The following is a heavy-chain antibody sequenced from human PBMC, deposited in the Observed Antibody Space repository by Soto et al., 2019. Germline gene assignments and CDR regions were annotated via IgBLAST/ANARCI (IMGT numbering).Heavy chain of an antibody. D-gene: IGHD6-19*01. J-gene: IGHJ4*02. Sequence: SETLSLTCAVYGGSFSGYYWSWIRQPPGKGLEWIGAIDHSDNTNYNPSLKSRVTISVDTSKNQFSQKLRSVTAADTAVYYCARLIALASTGLYYFESWGQGTLVTVSS. CDR3: ARLIALASTGLYYFES. CDR2: IDHSDNT. V-gene: IGHV4-34*01. CDR1: GGSFSGYY.